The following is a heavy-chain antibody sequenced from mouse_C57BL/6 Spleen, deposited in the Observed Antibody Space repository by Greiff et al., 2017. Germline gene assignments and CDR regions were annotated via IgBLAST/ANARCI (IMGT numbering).Heavy chain of an antibody. J-gene: IGHJ3*01. V-gene: IGHV1-82*01. D-gene: IGHD3-2*02. CDR2: IYPGDGDT. CDR1: GYAFSSSW. CDR3: AIKTAQAPFAY. Sequence: VQLQQSGPELVKPGASVKISCKASGYAFSSSWMNWVKQRPGKGLEWIGRIYPGDGDTNYNGKFKGKATLTADKSSSTAYMQLSSLTSEDSAVYFCAIKTAQAPFAYWGQGTLVTVSA.